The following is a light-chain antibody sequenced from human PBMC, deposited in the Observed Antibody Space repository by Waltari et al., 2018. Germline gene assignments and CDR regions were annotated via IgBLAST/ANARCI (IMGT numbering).Light chain of an antibody. CDR1: QSLLNGNGYNY. CDR3: MQTLQTPPFT. Sequence: DIVMTQSPLSLPVTPGEPASISCRSSQSLLNGNGYNYLDWYLQRPGQSPQLLIYLGSKRASGVPDRFSGSGSGTDFTLKISRVEVEDVGVYYCMQTLQTPPFTFGPGTKVDIK. CDR2: LGS. J-gene: IGKJ3*01. V-gene: IGKV2-28*01.